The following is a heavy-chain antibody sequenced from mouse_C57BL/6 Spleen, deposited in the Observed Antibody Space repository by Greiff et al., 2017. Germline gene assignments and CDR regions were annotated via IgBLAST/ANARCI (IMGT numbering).Heavy chain of an antibody. J-gene: IGHJ4*01. V-gene: IGHV1-82*01. Sequence: VKLQESGPELVKPGASVKISCKASGYAFSSSWMNWVQQRPGKGLEWIGRIYPGDGDTNYNGKFKGKATLTADKASSTAYMQLSSLTSEDSAVYVCARGEGAMDYWGQGTSVTVSS. CDR2: IYPGDGDT. CDR3: ARGEGAMDY. CDR1: GYAFSSSW.